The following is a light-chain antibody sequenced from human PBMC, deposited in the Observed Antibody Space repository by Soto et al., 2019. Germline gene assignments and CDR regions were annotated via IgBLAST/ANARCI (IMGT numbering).Light chain of an antibody. V-gene: IGKV3-11*01. CDR2: DAS. J-gene: IGKJ4*01. CDR3: QQRSNWPST. Sequence: EIVLTQSPATLSLSPGNRATLSCRASQSVSSYLAWYQQKPGQAPRLLIYDASNRATGIPARFSGSGSRTDFTLTITSLEPEDFAVYYCQQRSNWPSTFGGGTKVEIK. CDR1: QSVSSY.